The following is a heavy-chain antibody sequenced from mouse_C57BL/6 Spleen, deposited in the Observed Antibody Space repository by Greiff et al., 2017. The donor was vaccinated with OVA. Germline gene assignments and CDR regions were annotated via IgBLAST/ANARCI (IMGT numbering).Heavy chain of an antibody. V-gene: IGHV1-19*01. CDR2: INPYNGGT. Sequence: VQLQQSGPVLVKPGASVKMSCKASGYTFTDYYMNWVKQSHGKSLEWIGVINPYNGGTSYNQKFKGKATLTVDKSSSTAYMELNSLTSEDSAVYYCARGEDYGSSLDAMDDWGQGTSVTVSS. J-gene: IGHJ4*01. CDR3: ARGEDYGSSLDAMDD. CDR1: GYTFTDYY. D-gene: IGHD1-1*01.